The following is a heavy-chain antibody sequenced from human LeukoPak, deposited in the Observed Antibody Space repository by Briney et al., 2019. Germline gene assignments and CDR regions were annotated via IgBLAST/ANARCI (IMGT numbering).Heavy chain of an antibody. Sequence: GGPLRLSCEASGFTFSTYPMEWVRQAPDKGLEWVAMISYHGSNEYYADSVKGRFTISRDNSKNTLYLQMNNPRVEDTAIYYCARVHDTTGYYRYCVSWGQGTLVTVSS. CDR3: ARVHDTTGYYRYCVS. J-gene: IGHJ4*02. CDR1: GFTFSTYP. V-gene: IGHV3-30*04. D-gene: IGHD3-9*01. CDR2: ISYHGSNE.